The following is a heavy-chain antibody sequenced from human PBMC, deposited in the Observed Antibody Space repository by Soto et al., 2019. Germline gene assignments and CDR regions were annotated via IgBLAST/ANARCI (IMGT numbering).Heavy chain of an antibody. CDR3: STRAYDTNGYYRFDP. CDR1: GGSFSGHS. V-gene: IGHV4-34*01. CDR2: INHSGRV. Sequence: SETLSLTCAVYGGSFSGHSWTWIRQSPGKGLEWIGDINHSGRVNYSPSLKSRVTISLDTSKNQFSLTLSAVTAADTAMYYCSTRAYDTNGYYRFDPWGQGTLVPSPQ. D-gene: IGHD3-22*01. J-gene: IGHJ5*01.